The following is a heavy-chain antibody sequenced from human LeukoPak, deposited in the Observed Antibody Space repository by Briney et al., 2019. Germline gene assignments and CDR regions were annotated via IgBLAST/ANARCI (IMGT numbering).Heavy chain of an antibody. J-gene: IGHJ4*02. CDR3: ARRRLAVAEFDY. CDR1: GGSISSSTYY. CDR2: IYYSGST. Sequence: SETLSLTCTVSGGSISSSTYYWGWIRQPPGKGLQWIGDIYYSGSTYYNPSLKSRVAISIDTSKNQASLKVSSVTAADTAVYYCARRRLAVAEFDYWGQGSLVSVSS. V-gene: IGHV4-39*01. D-gene: IGHD6-19*01.